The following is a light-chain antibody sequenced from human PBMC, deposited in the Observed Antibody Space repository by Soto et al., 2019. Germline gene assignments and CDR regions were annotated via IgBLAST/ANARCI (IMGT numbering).Light chain of an antibody. J-gene: IGLJ1*01. Sequence: QSVLTQPASVSGSPGQSITISCTGTSSDVGGYNYVSWYQQHPGKAPKLMIYDVTNRPSGVSNRFSGSKSGNTASLTISGLQAEDEADYYCSSYTSSSSLWVFGTGTNLTVL. CDR1: SSDVGGYNY. V-gene: IGLV2-14*01. CDR3: SSYTSSSSLWV. CDR2: DVT.